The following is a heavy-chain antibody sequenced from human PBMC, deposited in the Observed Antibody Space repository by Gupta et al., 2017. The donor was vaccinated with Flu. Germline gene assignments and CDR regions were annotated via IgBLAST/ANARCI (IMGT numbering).Heavy chain of an antibody. J-gene: IGHJ4*02. CDR1: GFSFGEYS. CDR3: TSTHSRTWYPLDY. V-gene: IGHV3-49*04. D-gene: IGHD6-13*01. CDR2: IGSPAHGETI. Sequence: EVQLVESGGGLVQPGRSLRLSCTASGFSFGEYSMSWVRQAPGQGLEWVGFIGSPAHGETIDYAASVKDRFIMSRDDSKNIAYLQMNNLKAEDTGVYYCTSTHSRTWYPLDYWGQGTLVTVSS.